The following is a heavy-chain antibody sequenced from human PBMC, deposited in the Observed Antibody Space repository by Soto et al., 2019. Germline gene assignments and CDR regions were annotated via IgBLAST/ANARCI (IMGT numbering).Heavy chain of an antibody. CDR3: ARGSYYYDSSGYYQYFDY. J-gene: IGHJ4*02. D-gene: IGHD3-22*01. CDR2: IHYSGST. Sequence: PSETLSLTCTVSGGSISSGDYYWSWIRQPPGKGLEWIGYIHYSGSTYYNPSLKSRVTISVDTSKNQFSLKLSSVTAADTAVYYCARGSYYYDSSGYYQYFDYWGQGTLVTVSS. CDR1: GGSISSGDYY. V-gene: IGHV4-30-4*01.